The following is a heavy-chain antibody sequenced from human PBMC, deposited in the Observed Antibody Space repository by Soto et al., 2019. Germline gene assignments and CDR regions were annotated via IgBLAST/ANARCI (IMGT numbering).Heavy chain of an antibody. CDR2: IYHSGST. CDR1: GYSISSGYY. D-gene: IGHD6-19*01. Sequence: SETLSLTCAVSGYSISSGYYWGWIRQPPGKGLEWIGSIYHSGSTYYNPSLKSRVTISVDTSKNQFSLKLSSVTAADTAVYYCARAGQWLVHYYFDYWGQGTLVTVSS. CDR3: ARAGQWLVHYYFDY. J-gene: IGHJ4*02. V-gene: IGHV4-38-2*01.